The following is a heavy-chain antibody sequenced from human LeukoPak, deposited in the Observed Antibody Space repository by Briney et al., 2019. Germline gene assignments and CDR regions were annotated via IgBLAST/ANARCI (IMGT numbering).Heavy chain of an antibody. J-gene: IGHJ6*03. Sequence: GASVKVSCKASVYAFTSYGSSWVRQAPGQGLEWMGWISAYNGNTNYAQKLQGRVTMTTDTSTSTAYMELRSLRSDDTAVCYCARKCAYMVSRRYYYYMDVWGKGTTVTVSS. CDR3: ARKCAYMVSRRYYYYMDV. CDR1: VYAFTSYG. D-gene: IGHD3-10*01. V-gene: IGHV1-18*01. CDR2: ISAYNGNT.